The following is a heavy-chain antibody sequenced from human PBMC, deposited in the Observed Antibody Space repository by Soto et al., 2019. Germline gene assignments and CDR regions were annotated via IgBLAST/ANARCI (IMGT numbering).Heavy chain of an antibody. CDR2: IIPIFGTA. D-gene: IGHD5-12*01. CDR1: GGTFSSYA. J-gene: IGHJ6*02. Sequence: SVKVSCKASGGTFSSYAISWVRQAPGQGLEWMGGIIPIFGTANYAQKFQGRVTITADKSTSTAYMELSSLRSEDTAVYYCAREKRYSGHERLSYYYGMDVWGQGTTVTVSS. CDR3: AREKRYSGHERLSYYYGMDV. V-gene: IGHV1-69*06.